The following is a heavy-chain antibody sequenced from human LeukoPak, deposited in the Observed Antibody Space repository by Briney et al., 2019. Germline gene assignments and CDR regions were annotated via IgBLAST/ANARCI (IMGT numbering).Heavy chain of an antibody. CDR1: GGSISSGGYS. D-gene: IGHD1-14*01. V-gene: IGHV4-31*11. Sequence: SETLSLTCAVSGGSISSGGYSWSWIRQHPGKGLEWIGYIYYSGSTYYNPSLKSRVTISVDTSKNQFSLKLSSVTAADTAVYYCATLNRAVGAFDIWGQGTMITVSS. CDR3: ATLNRAVGAFDI. CDR2: IYYSGST. J-gene: IGHJ3*02.